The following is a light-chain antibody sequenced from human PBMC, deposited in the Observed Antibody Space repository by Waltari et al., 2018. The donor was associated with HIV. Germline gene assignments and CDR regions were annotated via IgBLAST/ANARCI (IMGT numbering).Light chain of an antibody. J-gene: IGLJ2*01. V-gene: IGLV1-44*01. CDR1: SYNLGSHT. CDR2: GKN. Sequence: QSVLTRPPSTSGTPGQSVTIPRSRSSYNLGSHTVSCFQQLPGKAPKVLIYGKNQRPSGVPDRFSGSKSGTSASLAIGGLQSEDEADYYCASWDDSLNGPVFGGGTTLTVL. CDR3: ASWDDSLNGPV.